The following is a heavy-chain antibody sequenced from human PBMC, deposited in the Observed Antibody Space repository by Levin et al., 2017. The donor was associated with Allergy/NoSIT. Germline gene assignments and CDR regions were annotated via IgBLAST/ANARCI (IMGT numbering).Heavy chain of an antibody. CDR2: INHSGST. J-gene: IGHJ4*02. D-gene: IGHD3-10*01. V-gene: IGHV4-34*01. CDR1: GGSFSGYY. CDR3: ATRRITMVRGRHDY. Sequence: SETLSLTCAVYGGSFSGYYWSWIRQPPGKGLEWIGEINHSGSTNYNPSLKSRVTISVDTSKNQFSLKLSSVTAADTAVYYFATRRITMVRGRHDYWGQGTLVTVSS.